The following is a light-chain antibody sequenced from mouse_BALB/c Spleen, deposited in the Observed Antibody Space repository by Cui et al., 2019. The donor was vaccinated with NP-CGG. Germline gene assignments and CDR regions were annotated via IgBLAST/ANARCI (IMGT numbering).Light chain of an antibody. Sequence: QAVLTQESALTTSPGETVTLTCRSSTGAVTTRNYANWVQEKPDHLFTGLIGGTNNRAPGAPARFSGSLIGDKAALTITGAQTEDEAIYFCALWYSNHWVFSGGTKLTVL. CDR2: GTN. J-gene: IGLJ1*01. V-gene: IGLV1*01. CDR1: TGAVTTRNY. CDR3: ALWYSNHWV.